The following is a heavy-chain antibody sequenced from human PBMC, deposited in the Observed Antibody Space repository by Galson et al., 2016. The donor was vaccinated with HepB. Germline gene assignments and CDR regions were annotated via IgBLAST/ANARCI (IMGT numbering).Heavy chain of an antibody. CDR1: GGSTTIRNW. V-gene: IGHV4-4*02. D-gene: IGHD6-13*01. J-gene: IGHJ6*02. Sequence: SETLSLTCAVSGGSTTIRNWWNWVRQPPGKGLEWIGEIDHSGRTKYNPSLKSRVTLSVDTSKRQVSLQVTSVTAADTAVYYCARDTRSMAASGTTYGMDVWGQGTTGTVSS. CDR3: ARDTRSMAASGTTYGMDV. CDR2: IDHSGRT.